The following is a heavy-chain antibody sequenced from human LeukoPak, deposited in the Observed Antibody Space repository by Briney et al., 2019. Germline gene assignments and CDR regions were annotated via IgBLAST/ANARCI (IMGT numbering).Heavy chain of an antibody. CDR1: GFTFSSYG. CDR3: ARVLYNWNYEDY. J-gene: IGHJ4*02. V-gene: IGHV3-48*04. CDR2: ISSSGSTI. D-gene: IGHD1-7*01. Sequence: GGSLRLSCAASGFTFSSYGMSWVRQAPGKGLEWVSYISSSGSTIYYADSVKGRFTISRDNAKNSLYLQMNSLRAEDTAVYYCARVLYNWNYEDYWGQGTLVTVSS.